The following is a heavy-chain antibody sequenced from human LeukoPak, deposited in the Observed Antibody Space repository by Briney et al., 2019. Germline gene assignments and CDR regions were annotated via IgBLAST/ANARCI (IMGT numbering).Heavy chain of an antibody. V-gene: IGHV4-39*01. Sequence: SETLSLTCTVSGGSISSSSYYWGWIRQPPGKGLEWIGSIYYSGSTYYNPPLKSRVTISVDTSKNQFSLKLSSVTAADTAVYYCARGGHYGMDVWGQGITVTVSS. CDR3: ARGGHYGMDV. CDR2: IYYSGST. CDR1: GGSISSSSYY. J-gene: IGHJ6*02.